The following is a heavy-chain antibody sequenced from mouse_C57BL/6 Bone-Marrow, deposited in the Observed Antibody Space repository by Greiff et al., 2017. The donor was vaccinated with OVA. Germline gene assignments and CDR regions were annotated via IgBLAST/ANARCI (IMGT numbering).Heavy chain of an antibody. CDR2: ISSGGSYT. CDR3: ARGGLTGTNWYFDV. J-gene: IGHJ1*03. V-gene: IGHV5-6*01. CDR1: GFTFSSYG. D-gene: IGHD4-1*01. Sequence: EVMLVESGGDLVKPGVSLKLSCAASGFTFSSYGMSWVRQTPDKRLEWVATISSGGSYTYYPDSVKGRFTISRDNAKNTLYLQMSSLKSEDTAMYYCARGGLTGTNWYFDVWGTGTTGTVSS.